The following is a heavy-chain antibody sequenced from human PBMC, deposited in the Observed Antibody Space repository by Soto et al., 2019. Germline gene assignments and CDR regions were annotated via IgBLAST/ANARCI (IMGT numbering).Heavy chain of an antibody. CDR2: IYYSGST. J-gene: IGHJ3*02. CDR3: ARDSQSSIAALDAFDI. D-gene: IGHD6-6*01. V-gene: IGHV4-31*03. CDR1: GGSISSGGYC. Sequence: SETLSLTCTVSGGSISSGGYCWSWIRQHPGKGPEWIGYIYYSGSTYYNPSLKSRVTISVDASKNQFSLKLSSVTAADTAVYYCARDSQSSIAALDAFDIWGQGTMVTVSS.